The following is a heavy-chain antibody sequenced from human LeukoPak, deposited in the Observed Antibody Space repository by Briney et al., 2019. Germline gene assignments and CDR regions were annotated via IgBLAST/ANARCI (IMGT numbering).Heavy chain of an antibody. CDR3: ARAASTDYDFWSGYLNDGFDP. D-gene: IGHD3-3*01. CDR1: CGSLSSSNR. V-gene: IGHV4-4*02. Sequence: ETLSLTYALSCGSLSSSNRWSGVRPPPGRGLEGCGEIYHSGSTKSNPALKSRVTISHDTCNNKFSLPLSSVTAADTAVYYCARAASTDYDFWSGYLNDGFDPWGQGTLVTVAS. CDR2: IYHSGST. J-gene: IGHJ5*02.